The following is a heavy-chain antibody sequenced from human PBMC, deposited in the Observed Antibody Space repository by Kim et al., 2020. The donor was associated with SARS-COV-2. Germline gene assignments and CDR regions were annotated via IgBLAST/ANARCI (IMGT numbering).Heavy chain of an antibody. V-gene: IGHV4-31*03. CDR1: GGSISSGGYY. CDR3: ARDGVMDGSKYCSGGSCYLFGASDI. J-gene: IGHJ3*02. Sequence: SETLSLTCTVSGGSISSGGYYWSWIRQHPGKGLEWIGYIYYSGSTYYNPSLKSRVTISVDTSKNQFSLKLSSVTAADTAVYYCARDGVMDGSKYCSGGSCYLFGASDIWGQGTMVTVSS. D-gene: IGHD2-15*01. CDR2: IYYSGST.